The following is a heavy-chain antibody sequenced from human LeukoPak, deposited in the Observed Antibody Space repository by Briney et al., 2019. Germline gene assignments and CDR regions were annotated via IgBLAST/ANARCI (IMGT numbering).Heavy chain of an antibody. CDR2: IYTSGST. V-gene: IGHV4-61*02. D-gene: IGHD6-13*01. Sequence: SQTLSLTCTVSGGSISSGSSYWSWIRQPAGKGLEWIGRIYTSGSTNYNPSLKSRVTISVDTSKNQFPLKLSSVTAADTAVYYCARDAVRQLDYWGQGTLVTVSS. CDR1: GGSISSGSSY. CDR3: ARDAVRQLDY. J-gene: IGHJ4*02.